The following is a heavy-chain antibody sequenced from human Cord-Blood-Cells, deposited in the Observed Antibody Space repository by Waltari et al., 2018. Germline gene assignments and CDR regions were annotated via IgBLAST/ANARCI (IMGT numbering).Heavy chain of an antibody. Sequence: QVQIQQWGAGLLKPSETLSLTCAVYGGSFSGYYWSCIRKPPGKGLEWIGAINHSVTTNYNRSLKSLATISVDTAKNQFSLKLSSVTAADTAVYYGARGGGGLDAFDIWGQGTMVTVSS. J-gene: IGHJ3*02. D-gene: IGHD3-16*01. CDR2: INHSVTT. CDR1: GGSFSGYY. V-gene: IGHV4-34*01. CDR3: ARGGGGLDAFDI.